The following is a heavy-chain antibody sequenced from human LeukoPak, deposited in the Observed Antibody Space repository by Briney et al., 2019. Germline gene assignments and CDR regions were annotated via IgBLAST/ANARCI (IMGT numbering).Heavy chain of an antibody. CDR3: AKAPYYDILTGLDH. V-gene: IGHV3-30*02. Sequence: GGSLRLSCAASGFTFSSYGMHWVRQAPGKGLEWVAFIRYDGSNKYYADSVKGRFTISRDNSKNTLYLQMNSLRAEDTAVYYCAKAPYYDILTGLDHWGQGTLVTVSS. J-gene: IGHJ4*02. D-gene: IGHD3-9*01. CDR1: GFTFSSYG. CDR2: IRYDGSNK.